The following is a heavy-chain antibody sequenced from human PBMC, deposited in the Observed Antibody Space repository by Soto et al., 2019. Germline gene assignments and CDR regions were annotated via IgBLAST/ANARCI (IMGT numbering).Heavy chain of an antibody. CDR3: ARNGDCTSAICYVGWFDP. D-gene: IGHD2-2*01. J-gene: IGHJ5*02. V-gene: IGHV4-4*02. CDR2: ISHYGNT. CDR1: GGSMRNDDW. Sequence: QVQLQESGPGLVEPSGILSLTCGVSGGSMRNDDWWSWVRQTPGKGLEWIGEISHYGNTNYNPSLKSRVTMSLDTSKTQFFLKVRSLPAADTAMCYCARNGDCTSAICYVGWFDPWGQGTLVSVSS.